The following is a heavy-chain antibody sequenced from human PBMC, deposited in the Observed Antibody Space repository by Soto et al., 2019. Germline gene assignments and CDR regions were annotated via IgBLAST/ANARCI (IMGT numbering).Heavy chain of an antibody. CDR1: GFTFSSYA. Sequence: LRLSCAASGFTFSSYAMSWVRQAPGKGLEWVSAISGSGGSTYYADSVKGRFTISRDNSKNTLYLQMNSLRAEDTAVYYCAKGNDFWSGYYTNYGMDVWGQGTTVTVSS. CDR2: ISGSGGST. V-gene: IGHV3-23*01. CDR3: AKGNDFWSGYYTNYGMDV. D-gene: IGHD3-3*01. J-gene: IGHJ6*02.